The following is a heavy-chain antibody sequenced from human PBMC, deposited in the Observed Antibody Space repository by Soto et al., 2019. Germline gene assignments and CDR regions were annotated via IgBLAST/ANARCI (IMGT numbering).Heavy chain of an antibody. CDR1: GYTFTSYG. J-gene: IGHJ4*02. D-gene: IGHD2-2*02. V-gene: IGHV1-18*01. CDR3: AIDSGEYLDEYYFDY. CDR2: ISAYNGNT. Sequence: QVQLVQSGAEVKKPGASVKVSCKASGYTFTSYGITWVRQAPGQGLEWMGWISAYNGNTNYAQKHQGRVTMTTDTSTITAYMERRSLRSDDTAVYYCAIDSGEYLDEYYFDYWGQGTLVTVSS.